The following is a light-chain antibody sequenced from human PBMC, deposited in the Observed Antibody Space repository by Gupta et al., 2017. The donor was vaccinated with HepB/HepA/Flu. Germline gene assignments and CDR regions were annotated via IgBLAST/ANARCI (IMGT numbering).Light chain of an antibody. Sequence: QSALIQPASVSGSPGQPITISCTGTSCDVGSYNLVSWYQQHPGKAPKLMIFDVSERPSGVSNRFSGSKYGNTASLSISGLQVEDEADYYCCSYAGRSTAVFGGGTKLTVL. CDR3: CSYAGRSTAV. CDR2: DVS. CDR1: SCDVGSYNL. V-gene: IGLV2-23*02. J-gene: IGLJ2*01.